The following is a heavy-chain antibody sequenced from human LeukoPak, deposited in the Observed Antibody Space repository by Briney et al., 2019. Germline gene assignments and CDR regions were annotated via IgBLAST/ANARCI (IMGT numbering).Heavy chain of an antibody. CDR2: ISAYNGNT. V-gene: IGHV1-18*01. J-gene: IGHJ4*02. Sequence: ASVKVSCKASGYTFTSYGISWVRQAPGQGLEWMGWISAYNGNTNYAQKLQGRVTMTTDTSTSTAYMELRSLRSDDTAVYYCAREVDTAMEPAFDYWGQGTLVTVSS. D-gene: IGHD5-18*01. CDR1: GYTFTSYG. CDR3: AREVDTAMEPAFDY.